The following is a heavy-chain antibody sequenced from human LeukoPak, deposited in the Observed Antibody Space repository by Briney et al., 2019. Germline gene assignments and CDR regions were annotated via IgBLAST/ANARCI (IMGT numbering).Heavy chain of an antibody. CDR3: ARDVGYSTSWCGRFDP. CDR2: INHNTGVS. J-gene: IGHJ5*02. Sequence: VSSVKVSYKASGYPFTGYYLHWVRQAPGQGLEWVVRINHNTGVSDYAQKFQGRVTMTRDTSINTAYMELNRLRSDDTAVYYCARDVGYSTSWCGRFDPWGQGTLVTVSS. D-gene: IGHD2-2*01. CDR1: GYPFTGYY. V-gene: IGHV1-2*06.